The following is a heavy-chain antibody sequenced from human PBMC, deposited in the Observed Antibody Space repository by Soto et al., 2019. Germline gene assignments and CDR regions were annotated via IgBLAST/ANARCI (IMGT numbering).Heavy chain of an antibody. CDR1: GFTFSSYS. V-gene: IGHV3-48*02. J-gene: IGHJ6*02. D-gene: IGHD2-15*01. CDR2: ISSSSSTI. Sequence: GGSLRLSCAASGFTFSSYSMNWVRQAPGKGLEWVSYISSSSSTIYYADSVKGRFTISRDNAKNSLYLQMNSLRDEDTAVYYCARDVVDDITYPNYYGMDGWGQRTTVTGSS. CDR3: ARDVVDDITYPNYYGMDG.